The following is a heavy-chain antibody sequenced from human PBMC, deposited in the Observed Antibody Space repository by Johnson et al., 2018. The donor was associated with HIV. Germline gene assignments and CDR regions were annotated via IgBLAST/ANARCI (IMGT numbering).Heavy chain of an antibody. CDR2: ISYDGSNK. CDR1: GFTFSNAW. D-gene: IGHD3-9*01. V-gene: IGHV3-30-3*01. CDR3: ASVYYNILTGYYYDALDM. J-gene: IGHJ3*02. Sequence: QEQLVESGGGWIQPGGSLRLSCAASGFTFSNAWMSWVRQAPGKGLEWVAHISYDGSNKYYADSVKGLFTISRDNSKNTLYLQMNSLRAEDTAVYYCASVYYNILTGYYYDALDMWGQGTMVTVSS.